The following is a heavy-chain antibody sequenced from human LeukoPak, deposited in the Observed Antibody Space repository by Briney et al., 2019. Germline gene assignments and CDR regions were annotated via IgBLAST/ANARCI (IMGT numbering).Heavy chain of an antibody. CDR1: GFTFSSYW. Sequence: PGGSLRLSCAASGFTFSSYWMSWVRQAPGKGLEWVANIKQDGSGKYYVDSVKGRFTISRDNAKNSLYLQMNSLRAEDTAVYYCARDATTNYYDSSGYLDYWGQGTLVTVSS. CDR2: IKQDGSGK. J-gene: IGHJ4*02. CDR3: ARDATTNYYDSSGYLDY. V-gene: IGHV3-7*01. D-gene: IGHD3-22*01.